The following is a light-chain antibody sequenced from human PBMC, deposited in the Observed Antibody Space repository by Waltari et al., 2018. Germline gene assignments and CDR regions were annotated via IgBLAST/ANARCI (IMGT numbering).Light chain of an antibody. Sequence: DIQVTQSPSSVSASVGDRVTITCRASQGISSWLAWYQKKPGKAPKLLIYGASTLLSGVPSRFSGSGSGTDFTLTISNLQPEDFATYFCQQADSFPHTFGQGTKVEI. CDR2: GAS. CDR3: QQADSFPHT. J-gene: IGKJ2*01. CDR1: QGISSW. V-gene: IGKV1-12*01.